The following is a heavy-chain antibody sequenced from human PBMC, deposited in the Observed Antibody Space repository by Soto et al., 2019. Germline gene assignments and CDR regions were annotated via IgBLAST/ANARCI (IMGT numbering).Heavy chain of an antibody. CDR1: GFTFSSYA. J-gene: IGHJ4*02. Sequence: QVQLVESGGGVVQPGRSLRLSCAASGFTFSSYAMHWVRQAPGKGLEWVAVISYDGSNKYYADSVKGRFTISRDNSKNTLYLQMNSLSAEDTAVYYCARVNTMIEEGDFDYWGQGTLVTVSS. D-gene: IGHD3-22*01. CDR2: ISYDGSNK. CDR3: ARVNTMIEEGDFDY. V-gene: IGHV3-30-3*01.